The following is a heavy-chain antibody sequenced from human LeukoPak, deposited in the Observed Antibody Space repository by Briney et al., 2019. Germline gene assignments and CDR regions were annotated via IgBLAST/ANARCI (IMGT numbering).Heavy chain of an antibody. V-gene: IGHV3-23*01. Sequence: QSGGSLRLSCAASGFTFSSYEINWVRQAPGKGLEWVSGISPSGDIKYYVDSVKGRFTVSRDNSKNTLYLQMNSLRAEDTALYYCAKDLVASGSYEWYFDYWGQGTLVTVSS. CDR1: GFTFSSYE. D-gene: IGHD1-26*01. CDR3: AKDLVASGSYEWYFDY. CDR2: ISPSGDIK. J-gene: IGHJ4*02.